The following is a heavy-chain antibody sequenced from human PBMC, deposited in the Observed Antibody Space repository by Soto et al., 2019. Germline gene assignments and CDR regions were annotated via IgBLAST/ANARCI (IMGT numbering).Heavy chain of an antibody. CDR1: GFTFSSYS. CDR2: ISSSSSTI. Sequence: PGGSLRLSCAASGFTFSSYSMNWVRQAPGKGLEWVSYISSSSSTIYYADSVKGRFTISRDNAKNSLYLQMNSLRAEDTAVYYCARDEVWFGESVYYYYMDVWGKGTTVTVSS. V-gene: IGHV3-48*01. J-gene: IGHJ6*03. D-gene: IGHD3-10*01. CDR3: ARDEVWFGESVYYYYMDV.